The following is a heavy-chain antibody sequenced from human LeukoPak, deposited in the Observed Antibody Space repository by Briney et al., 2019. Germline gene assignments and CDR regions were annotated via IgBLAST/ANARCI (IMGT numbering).Heavy chain of an antibody. V-gene: IGHV3-11*01. D-gene: IGHD2-8*01. Sequence: GGSLRLSCAASRFTSSVYHTSCIRQAPGKGLEWVSYISGIGITISYADSVKGRFTISRDNANNSLFLQMNSLRAEDTAVYYCARDSTNSNWFDPWGQGTLVTVSS. J-gene: IGHJ5*02. CDR2: ISGIGITI. CDR1: RFTSSVYH. CDR3: ARDSTNSNWFDP.